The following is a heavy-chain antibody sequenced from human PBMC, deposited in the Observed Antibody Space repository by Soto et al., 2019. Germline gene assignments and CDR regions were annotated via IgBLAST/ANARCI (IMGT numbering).Heavy chain of an antibody. CDR1: GFTVSSNY. D-gene: IGHD6-13*01. V-gene: IGHV3-66*01. CDR2: IYSGGST. Sequence: GGSLRLSCAASGFTVSSNYMSWVRQAPGKGLEWVSVIYSGGSTYYADSVKGRFTISRDNSKNTLYLQMNSLRAEDTAVYYCARAHSSSSWVGPLNNWFDPWGQGTLVTVSS. CDR3: ARAHSSSSWVGPLNNWFDP. J-gene: IGHJ5*02.